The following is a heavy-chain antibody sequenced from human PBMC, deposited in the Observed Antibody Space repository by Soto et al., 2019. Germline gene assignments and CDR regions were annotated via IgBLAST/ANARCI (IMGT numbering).Heavy chain of an antibody. CDR3: ASDGLRETRRMRYFDS. CDR2: IHHRGST. J-gene: IGHJ4*02. CDR1: GVSIREEKW. Sequence: QVQLQESGPRLVTPSGTLSLTCVVSGVSIREEKWWTWVRQSPGGGLEWIGEIHHRGSTNYNPSLESRVTISVDNSKNQFSLRLTSVTAADSAIYYCASDGLRETRRMRYFDSWGQGTLVTVSS. V-gene: IGHV4-4*02.